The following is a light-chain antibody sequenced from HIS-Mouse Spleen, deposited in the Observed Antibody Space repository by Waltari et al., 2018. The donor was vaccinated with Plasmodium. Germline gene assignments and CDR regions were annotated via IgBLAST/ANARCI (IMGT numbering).Light chain of an antibody. CDR1: SSDVGSYNL. Sequence: QSALTQPASVSGSPGQSITISCPGTSSDVGSYNLVSWYHQHPGKAPKPMIYEGSKRPSGVSNRFSGSKSGNTASLTISGLQAEDEADYYCCSYAGSSTFVFGGGTKLTVL. CDR3: CSYAGSSTFV. V-gene: IGLV2-23*03. J-gene: IGLJ3*02. CDR2: EGS.